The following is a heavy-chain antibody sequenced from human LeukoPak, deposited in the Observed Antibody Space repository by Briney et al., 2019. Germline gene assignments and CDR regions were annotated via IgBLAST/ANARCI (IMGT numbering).Heavy chain of an antibody. V-gene: IGHV3-33*01. J-gene: IGHJ2*01. D-gene: IGHD2-2*01. Sequence: GRSLRLSCAASGFTFRNFGMHWVRQAPGKGLEWVAIIWYDGSIKYFTDSVKGRFTISRDNSKSTLYLQMNSLRSEDTAVYYCVRDRSTRYFDLWGRGTLVTVSS. CDR2: IWYDGSIK. CDR1: GFTFRNFG. CDR3: VRDRSTRYFDL.